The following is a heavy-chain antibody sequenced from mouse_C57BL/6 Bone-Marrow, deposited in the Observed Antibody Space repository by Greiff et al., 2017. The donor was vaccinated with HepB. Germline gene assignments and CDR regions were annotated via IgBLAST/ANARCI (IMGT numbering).Heavy chain of an antibody. V-gene: IGHV1-55*01. J-gene: IGHJ3*01. Sequence: VKLQESGAELVKPGASVKMSCKASGYTFTSYWITWVKQRPGQGLEWIGDIYPGSGSTNYNEKFKSKATLTVDTSSSTAYMQLSSLTSEDSAVYYCARTGYYGSRRTWFAYWGQGTLVTVSA. CDR1: GYTFTSYW. D-gene: IGHD1-1*01. CDR2: IYPGSGST. CDR3: ARTGYYGSRRTWFAY.